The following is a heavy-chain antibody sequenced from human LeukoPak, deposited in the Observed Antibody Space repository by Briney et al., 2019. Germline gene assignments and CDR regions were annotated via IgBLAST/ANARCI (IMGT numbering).Heavy chain of an antibody. V-gene: IGHV1-18*01. CDR3: ARNYTSGGIDY. J-gene: IGHJ4*02. CDR2: ISTHNGYT. Sequence: GASVKVSCKTSGYTFTSFGLSWMRQAPGQGLEWMGWISTHNGYTIYAQKLQGRVTMTTDTSTSTAYMELRSLRSDVTAVYYCARNYTSGGIDYWGQGTLVIVSS. D-gene: IGHD6-19*01. CDR1: GYTFTSFG.